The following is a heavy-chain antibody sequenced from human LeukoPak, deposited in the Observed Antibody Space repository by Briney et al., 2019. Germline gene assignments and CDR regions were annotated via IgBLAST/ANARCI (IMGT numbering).Heavy chain of an antibody. Sequence: QPGGSLRLSCAASGFTFSNYAMSWVRQAPGKGLEWVSGIGDSGGSTHYADSVKGRFTISRDNSKSTLYLQMNSLRAEDMAVYYCAREFLAGDVVAWFDPWGQGTLVTVSS. CDR2: IGDSGGST. CDR1: GFTFSNYA. V-gene: IGHV3-23*01. D-gene: IGHD5-12*01. CDR3: AREFLAGDVVAWFDP. J-gene: IGHJ5*02.